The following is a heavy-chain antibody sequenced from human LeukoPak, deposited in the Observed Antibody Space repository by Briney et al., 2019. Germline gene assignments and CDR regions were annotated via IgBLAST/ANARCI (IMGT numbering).Heavy chain of an antibody. Sequence: SETLSLTCTVSGGSISSYYWSWIRQPPGKGLEWIGYIYYSGSTNYNPSLKSRVTISVDTSKNQFSLKLSSVTAADTAVYYCARRAHCSSTSCYGRGAFDIWGQGTMVTVSS. CDR3: ARRAHCSSTSCYGRGAFDI. J-gene: IGHJ3*02. CDR1: GGSISSYY. D-gene: IGHD2-2*01. CDR2: IYYSGST. V-gene: IGHV4-59*08.